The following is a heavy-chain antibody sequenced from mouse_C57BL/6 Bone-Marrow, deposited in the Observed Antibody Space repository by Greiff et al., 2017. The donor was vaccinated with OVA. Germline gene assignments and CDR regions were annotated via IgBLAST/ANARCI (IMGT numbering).Heavy chain of an antibody. CDR2: IWRGGST. D-gene: IGHD1-1*01. Sequence: VMLVESGPGLVQPSQSLSITCTVSGFSLTSYGVHWVRQSPGKGLEWLGVIWRGGSTDYNAAFISRLSISKDNSKSQVFFKMNSLQSDDTAVYYCASKSGLLYYGSSYHYWYFDVWGTGTTVTVSS. CDR1: GFSLTSYG. V-gene: IGHV2-2*01. CDR3: ASKSGLLYYGSSYHYWYFDV. J-gene: IGHJ1*03.